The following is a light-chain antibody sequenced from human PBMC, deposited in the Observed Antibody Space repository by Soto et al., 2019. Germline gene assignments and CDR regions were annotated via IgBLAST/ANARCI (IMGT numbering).Light chain of an antibody. Sequence: DVVMTQSPLSRPVTLGQPASISCRSGQSPLFSDGVTCLIWFHHRPGQSPRRLIYEVSRRDSGVTDRFSGSGSGTDFTLKIRRVDAEDAGVYHFLQGTDXPPTCGQGPKV. CDR3: LQGTDXPPT. CDR2: EVS. V-gene: IGKV2-30*01. CDR1: QSPLFSDGVTC. J-gene: IGKJ1*01.